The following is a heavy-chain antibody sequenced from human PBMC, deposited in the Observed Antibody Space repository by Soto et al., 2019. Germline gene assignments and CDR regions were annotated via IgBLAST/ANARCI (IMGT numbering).Heavy chain of an antibody. CDR3: ISASPHTRGDY. D-gene: IGHD3-10*01. J-gene: IGHJ4*02. V-gene: IGHV3-73*01. CDR2: MRSKSENYAT. Sequence: VQLVESGGGLVQPGGSLKLSCEASGFIFSVSTIHWVRQASGKGLEWVGRMRSKSENYATAYAASMEGRFTIARDASNNTAFLQMNSLKTEDTAVYFCISASPHTRGDYWGQGSLVTVSS. CDR1: GFIFSVST.